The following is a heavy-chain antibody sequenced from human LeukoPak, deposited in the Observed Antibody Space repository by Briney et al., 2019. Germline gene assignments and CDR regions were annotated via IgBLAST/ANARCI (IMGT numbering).Heavy chain of an antibody. D-gene: IGHD2-15*01. J-gene: IGHJ3*02. CDR2: IKQDGSEK. V-gene: IGHV3-7*01. CDR3: ARHRSGGSQDDAFDI. Sequence: GGSLRLSCAASEFTFSTYWMSWVRQAPGKGLEWVADIKQDGSEKYHVDSVKGRFTISRQNAKNSLFLQMNSLRAEDTAVYYCARHRSGGSQDDAFDIWGQGTMVTVSS. CDR1: EFTFSTYW.